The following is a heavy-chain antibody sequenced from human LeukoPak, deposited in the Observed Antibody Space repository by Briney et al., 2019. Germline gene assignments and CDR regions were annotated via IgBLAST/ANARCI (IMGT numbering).Heavy chain of an antibody. CDR1: GYTFTSYY. J-gene: IGHJ5*02. Sequence: GASVKVSCKASGYTFTSYYMHWLRQAPGQGLEWMGIINPSGGSTSYAQKFQGRVTMTRDTSTSTVYMELSSLRSEDTAVYYCAREVGDIGVVPAAMFYWFDPWGQGTLVTVSS. V-gene: IGHV1-46*01. CDR3: AREVGDIGVVPAAMFYWFDP. D-gene: IGHD2-2*01. CDR2: INPSGGST.